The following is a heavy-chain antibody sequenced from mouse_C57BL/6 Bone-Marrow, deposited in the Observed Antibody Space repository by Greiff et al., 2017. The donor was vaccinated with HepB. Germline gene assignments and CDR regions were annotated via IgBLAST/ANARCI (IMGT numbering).Heavy chain of an antibody. Sequence: DVKLQESGPGLVKPSQTVFLTCTVTGISITTGNYRWSWIRQFPGNKLEWIGYIYYSGTITYNPSLTSRTTITRDTPKNQFFLEMNSLTAEDTATYYCAREGNWDWYFDVWGTGTTVTVSS. D-gene: IGHD4-1*01. J-gene: IGHJ1*03. CDR3: AREGNWDWYFDV. CDR2: IYYSGTI. V-gene: IGHV3-5*01. CDR1: GISITTGNYR.